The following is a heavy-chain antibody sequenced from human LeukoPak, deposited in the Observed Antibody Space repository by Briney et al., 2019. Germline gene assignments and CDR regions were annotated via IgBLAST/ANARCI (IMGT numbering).Heavy chain of an antibody. CDR2: INHSGST. Sequence: PSETLSLTCAVYGGSFSGYYWSWIRQPPGKGLEWIGEINHSGSTNYNPSLKSRVTISVDTSKNQFSLELSSVTAADTAVYYCARGRQQQLVRVIGWFDPWGQGTLVTVSS. CDR1: GGSFSGYY. V-gene: IGHV4-34*01. J-gene: IGHJ5*02. D-gene: IGHD6-13*01. CDR3: ARGRQQQLVRVIGWFDP.